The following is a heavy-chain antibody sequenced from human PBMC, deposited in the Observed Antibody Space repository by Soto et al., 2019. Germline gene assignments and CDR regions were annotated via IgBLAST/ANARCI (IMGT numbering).Heavy chain of an antibody. Sequence: TGGSLRLSCAASGFTFSSYGMHWVRQAPGKGLEWVAVISYDGSNKYYADSVKGRFTISRDNSKNTLYLQMNSLRAEDTAVYYCAKAGWELPVWGQGTTVTVSS. J-gene: IGHJ6*02. CDR3: AKAGWELPV. CDR2: ISYDGSNK. CDR1: GFTFSSYG. D-gene: IGHD1-26*01. V-gene: IGHV3-30*18.